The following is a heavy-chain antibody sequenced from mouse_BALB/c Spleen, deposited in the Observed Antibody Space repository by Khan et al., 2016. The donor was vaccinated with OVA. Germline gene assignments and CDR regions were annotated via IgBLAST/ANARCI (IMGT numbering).Heavy chain of an antibody. CDR1: GYTFTDYY. D-gene: IGHD1-2*01. CDR3: ARRNYFGYTFAY. CDR2: ISPGSGDT. Sequence: QVQLKQSGAELARPGASVKLSCKASGYTFTDYYINWVKQRTGQGLEWIGEISPGSGDTYYNERFKGNATLTADKSSSTAYMQLSSLTSEASAVYFCARRNYFGYTFAYWGQGTLVTVSA. J-gene: IGHJ3*01. V-gene: IGHV1-77*01.